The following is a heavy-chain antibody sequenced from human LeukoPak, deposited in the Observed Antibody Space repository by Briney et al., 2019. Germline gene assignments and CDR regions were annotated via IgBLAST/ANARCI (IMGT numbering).Heavy chain of an antibody. CDR1: GYNFTGYY. CDR2: INPNSGGT. CDR3: ARSDYFYYMDV. V-gene: IGHV1-2*02. J-gene: IGHJ6*03. Sequence: ASVKVFCKASGYNFTGYYIHWVRQAPGQGLEWVGWINPNSGGTNHAQSFQGRVTMTRDTSISTAYMVLSRLRSDDTALYYCARSDYFYYMDVWGKGTTVTVSS.